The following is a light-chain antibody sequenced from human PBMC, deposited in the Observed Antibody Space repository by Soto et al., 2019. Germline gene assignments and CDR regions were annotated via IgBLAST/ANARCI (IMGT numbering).Light chain of an antibody. CDR1: QNVLYISDNRNY. CDR3: QQYYSFLT. V-gene: IGKV4-1*01. Sequence: DIEMTQSPDSLAVSLGDRATINCQSGQNVLYISDNRNYLAWYQQKPGHPPKLLISWASTRESGLPDRFSGSGSGTDFTLTISNLQAEDVAVYYCQQYYSFLTFGPGTRLEIK. J-gene: IGKJ5*01. CDR2: WAS.